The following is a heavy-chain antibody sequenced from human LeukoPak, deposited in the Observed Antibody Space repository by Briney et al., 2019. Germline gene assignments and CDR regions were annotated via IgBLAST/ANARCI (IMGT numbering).Heavy chain of an antibody. D-gene: IGHD4-23*01. CDR2: IYHSGST. V-gene: IGHV4-38-2*02. CDR3: ASRGNSDY. J-gene: IGHJ4*02. Sequence: SETLSLTCTVSGYSISSGYYWGWIRQPPGKGLEWTGSIYHSGSTYYNPSLKRRVAISVDTSKNQFSLKLSSVTAADTAVYYCASRGNSDYWGQGTLVTVSS. CDR1: GYSISSGYY.